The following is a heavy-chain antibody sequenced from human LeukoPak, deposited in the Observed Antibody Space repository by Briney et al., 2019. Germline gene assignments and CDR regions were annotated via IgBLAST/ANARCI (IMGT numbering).Heavy chain of an antibody. CDR1: GGSFSGYY. CDR2: INHSGST. J-gene: IGHJ4*02. Sequence: SETLSLTCAVYGGSFSGYYWSWIRQPPGKGLEWIGEINHSGSTNYNPSLKSRVTISVDTSKSQFSLKLSSVTAADTAVYYCARAYGDNDYWGQGTLVTVSS. V-gene: IGHV4-34*01. CDR3: ARAYGDNDY. D-gene: IGHD4-17*01.